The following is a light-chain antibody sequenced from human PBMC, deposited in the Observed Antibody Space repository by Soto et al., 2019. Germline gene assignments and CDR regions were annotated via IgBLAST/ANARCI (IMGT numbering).Light chain of an antibody. CDR3: QQRSNWPVAT. Sequence: EIVLTQSPATLSLSPGERATLSCRASQSVSSYLAWYQQKPGQAPRLLIYDASNRATGIPARFSGSGSGTDFTLTISSLEPEDFAVYYCQQRSNWPVATFGQGTKVDIK. V-gene: IGKV3-11*01. CDR1: QSVSSY. J-gene: IGKJ2*01. CDR2: DAS.